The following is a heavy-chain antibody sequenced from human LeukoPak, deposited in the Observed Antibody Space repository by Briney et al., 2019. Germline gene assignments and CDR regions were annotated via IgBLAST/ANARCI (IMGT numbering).Heavy chain of an antibody. CDR3: ARPRYSSETNFDY. CDR1: GFTFSSYE. V-gene: IGHV3-48*03. J-gene: IGHJ4*02. Sequence: GGSLRLSCAASGFTFSSYEMNWVRQAPGKGLEWVSYISSSGSTIYYADSVKGRFTISRDNAKNSLYLQMNSLRAEGTAVYYCARPRYSSETNFDYWGQGTLVTVSS. D-gene: IGHD6-19*01. CDR2: ISSSGSTI.